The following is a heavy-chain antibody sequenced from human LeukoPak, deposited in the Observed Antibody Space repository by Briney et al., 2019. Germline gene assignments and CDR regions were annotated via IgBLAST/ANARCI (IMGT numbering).Heavy chain of an antibody. CDR2: IYYSGST. Sequence: SETRSLTCTVSGGSISSSSYYWGWIRQPPGKGLEWIGSIYYSGSTYYNPSLKSRVTISVDTSKNQFSLKLSSVTAADTAVYYCARRGPWLRYSPFDYWGQGTLVTVSS. CDR1: GGSISSSSYY. V-gene: IGHV4-39*01. D-gene: IGHD3-9*01. CDR3: ARRGPWLRYSPFDY. J-gene: IGHJ4*02.